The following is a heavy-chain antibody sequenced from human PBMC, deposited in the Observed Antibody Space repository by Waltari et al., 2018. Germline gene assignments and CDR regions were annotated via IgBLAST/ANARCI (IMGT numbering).Heavy chain of an antibody. Sequence: QVQLQESGPGLVKPSETLSLTCTVSGGSVDNFYWSWIRQPAGKGLECIGRIYANGNTNYNPSLKTRVTMSEDMSKNEVSLTLTSVTAADTAVYYCAKMAAKVGAHDAFDIWGQGTMVIVSS. J-gene: IGHJ3*02. CDR1: GGSVDNFY. V-gene: IGHV4-4*07. CDR2: IYANGNT. CDR3: AKMAAKVGAHDAFDI. D-gene: IGHD1-26*01.